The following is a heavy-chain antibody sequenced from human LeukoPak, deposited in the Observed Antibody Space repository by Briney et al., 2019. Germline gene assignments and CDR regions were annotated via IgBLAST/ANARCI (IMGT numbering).Heavy chain of an antibody. J-gene: IGHJ4*02. Sequence: QPGGSLRLSCAASGFTFSTYAVSWVRQAPGKGLEWVSAISGSGGSTYYADSVKGRFTISRDNSKNTLYLQMNSLRAEDTAVYYCAKAGQPSGYSGYDSDFDYWGQGTLVTVSS. CDR2: ISGSGGST. CDR3: AKAGQPSGYSGYDSDFDY. D-gene: IGHD5-12*01. V-gene: IGHV3-23*01. CDR1: GFTFSTYA.